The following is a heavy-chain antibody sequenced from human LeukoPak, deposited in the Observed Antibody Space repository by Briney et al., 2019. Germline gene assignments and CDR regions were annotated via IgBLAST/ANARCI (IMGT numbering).Heavy chain of an antibody. CDR3: ASTRYCSSTSCPYYYYYYMDV. CDR2: IIPIFGTA. CDR1: GGTFSSYA. V-gene: IGHV1-69*13. D-gene: IGHD2-2*01. J-gene: IGHJ6*03. Sequence: GASVKVSCKASGGTFSSYAISWVRQAPGKGVEWMGGIIPIFGTANYAQKFQGRVTITADESTSTAYMELSSLRSEDTAVYYCASTRYCSSTSCPYYYYYYMDVWGKGTTVTVSS.